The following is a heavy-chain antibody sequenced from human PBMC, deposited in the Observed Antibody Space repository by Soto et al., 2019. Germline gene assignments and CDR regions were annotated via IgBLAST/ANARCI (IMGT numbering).Heavy chain of an antibody. CDR2: IIPLFGAP. Sequence: SVKVSCKASGGTFNDYAINWVRQAPGQGLEWMGGIIPLFGAPNYAQKFQGRVTITRDMSTSTAYMELSSLRSEDTAVYYCAADRGMTTVTTLFDYWGQGTLVTVSS. D-gene: IGHD4-17*01. V-gene: IGHV1-69*05. J-gene: IGHJ4*02. CDR1: GGTFNDYA. CDR3: AADRGMTTVTTLFDY.